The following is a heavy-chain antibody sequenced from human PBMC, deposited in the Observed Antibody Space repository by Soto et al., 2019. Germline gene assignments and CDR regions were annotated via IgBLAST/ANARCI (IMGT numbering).Heavy chain of an antibody. Sequence: ASVKVSFKASGYTFTSYGISWLRQAPGQGLEWMGWISAYNGNTNYAQKLQGRVTMTTDTSTSTAYMELRSLRSDDTAVYYCAREYDFWSGYYSYDPWGQGTLVTAPQ. CDR1: GYTFTSYG. CDR3: AREYDFWSGYYSYDP. J-gene: IGHJ5*02. CDR2: ISAYNGNT. D-gene: IGHD3-3*01. V-gene: IGHV1-18*01.